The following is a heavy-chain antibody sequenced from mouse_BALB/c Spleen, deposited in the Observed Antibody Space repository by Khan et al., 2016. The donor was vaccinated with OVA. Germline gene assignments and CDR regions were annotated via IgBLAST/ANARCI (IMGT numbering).Heavy chain of an antibody. V-gene: IGHV1-5*01. CDR3: TRRNWDVAWLAY. Sequence: VQLQQSGTVLARPGASVKMSCKASGYTFTSYWMHWVKQRPGQGLEWIGDIYPGNTDTNSNQKFKGKAKLTAVTSTSTAYMELSSLTNEDSAVYYCTRRNWDVAWLAYWGQGTLVTVSA. J-gene: IGHJ3*01. CDR1: GYTFTSYW. CDR2: IYPGNTDT. D-gene: IGHD4-1*01.